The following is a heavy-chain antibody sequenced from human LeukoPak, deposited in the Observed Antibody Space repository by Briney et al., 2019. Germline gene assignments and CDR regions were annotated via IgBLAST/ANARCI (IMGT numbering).Heavy chain of an antibody. CDR2: ISSNGGST. J-gene: IGHJ3*02. Sequence: PGGSLRLSCAASGFTFSSYAMHWVRQAPGKGLEYVSAISSNGGSTYYANSVEGRFTISRDNCKNTLYLQMGSLRAEDMAVYYCARDGGSGWSNDAFDIWGQGTMVTVSS. V-gene: IGHV3-64*01. CDR1: GFTFSSYA. D-gene: IGHD6-19*01. CDR3: ARDGGSGWSNDAFDI.